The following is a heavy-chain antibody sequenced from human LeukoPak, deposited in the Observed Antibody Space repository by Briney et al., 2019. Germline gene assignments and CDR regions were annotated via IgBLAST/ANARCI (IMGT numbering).Heavy chain of an antibody. D-gene: IGHD2-15*01. Sequence: GGSLRLSCTASGFTLSDYAMSWFRQAPGKGLEWVGFIRSKAYGGTTEYAASVKGRFTISRDDSKSIAYLQMNSLKTEDTAVYYCTREHWGYCSGGSCYFDYCGEGPLVTVSS. CDR3: TREHWGYCSGGSCYFDY. CDR2: IRSKAYGGTT. J-gene: IGHJ4*02. CDR1: GFTLSDYA. V-gene: IGHV3-49*03.